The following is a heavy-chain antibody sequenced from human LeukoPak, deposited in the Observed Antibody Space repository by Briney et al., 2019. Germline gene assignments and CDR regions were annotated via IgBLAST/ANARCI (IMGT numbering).Heavy chain of an antibody. J-gene: IGHJ4*02. CDR3: ARGYHVSGYDWFVY. V-gene: IGHV4-59*01. CDR2: IYYSGST. D-gene: IGHD5-12*01. CDR1: GGSISSYY. Sequence: SETLSLTCTVSGGSISSYYWSWIRQPPGKGLEWIGYIYYSGSTNYNPSLKSRVTISVGTSKNQFSLKLSSVTAADTAVYYCARGYHVSGYDWFVYWGQGTLVTVSS.